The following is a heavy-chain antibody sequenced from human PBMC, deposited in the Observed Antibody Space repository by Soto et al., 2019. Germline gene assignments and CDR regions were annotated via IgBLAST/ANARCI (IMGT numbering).Heavy chain of an antibody. V-gene: IGHV4-59*01. CDR2: IYYSGST. D-gene: IGHD3-3*01. J-gene: IGHJ6*02. CDR1: GGSISSYY. CDR3: ASTIFGDGMDV. Sequence: SETLSLTSTVSGGSISSYYWSWIRQPPGKGLEWIGYIYYSGSTNYNPSHKSRVTISVDTSKNQFSLKLSSVTAADTAVYYCASTIFGDGMDVWGQGTTVTVSS.